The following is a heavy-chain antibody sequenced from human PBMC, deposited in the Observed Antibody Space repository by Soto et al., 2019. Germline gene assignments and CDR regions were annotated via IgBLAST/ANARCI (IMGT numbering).Heavy chain of an antibody. V-gene: IGHV3-33*01. CDR2: VWGDGKTK. J-gene: IGHJ5*01. Sequence: PGVSLRLSCAGSGFTFSNYGMHWVRQAPGKGLEWVAVVWGDGKTKYHAEFVEGRFTISRDNFNNTLYLQMNSLRAEDTAVYYCARDHSTGFPDSWGQGTLVTVSS. D-gene: IGHD2-8*02. CDR1: GFTFSNYG. CDR3: ARDHSTGFPDS.